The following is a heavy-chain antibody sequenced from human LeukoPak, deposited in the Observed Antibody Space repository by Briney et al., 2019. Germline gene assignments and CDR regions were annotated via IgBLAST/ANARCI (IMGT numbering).Heavy chain of an antibody. V-gene: IGHV4-34*03. CDR2: GSDVGGT. Sequence: PSETLSLTCAVYGASLNGHYWSWIRQPPGKGLEWIGEGSDVGGTKYNPSLKSRVTVSLDTSKNQFSLKLSSVTAADTAVYYCTFNLGSGSFGFDIWGQGTMVTVSS. CDR1: GASLNGHY. CDR3: TFNLGSGSFGFDI. J-gene: IGHJ3*02. D-gene: IGHD3-10*01.